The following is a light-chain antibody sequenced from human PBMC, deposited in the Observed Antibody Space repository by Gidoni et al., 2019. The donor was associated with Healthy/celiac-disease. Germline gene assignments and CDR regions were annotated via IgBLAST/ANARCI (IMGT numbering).Light chain of an antibody. CDR2: DAS. CDR1: QDISNY. J-gene: IGKJ2*01. V-gene: IGKV1-33*01. Sequence: DIQMTQSPSSLSASVGDRVTITCQASQDISNYLNWYQQKPGKAPKLLIYDASNLETGVPSRFSGSGSGTDFTFTISSLQHEDIATYYCQQYDNLPYTFGQXTKLEIK. CDR3: QQYDNLPYT.